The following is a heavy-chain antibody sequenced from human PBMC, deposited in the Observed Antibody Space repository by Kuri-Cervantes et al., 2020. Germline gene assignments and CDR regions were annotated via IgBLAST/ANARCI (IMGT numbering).Heavy chain of an antibody. J-gene: IGHJ4*02. CDR3: ARDLDWAFDY. CDR1: GFTFSDRW. Sequence: GESLKISCAASGFTFSDRWMNWVRQVPGKGLEWVAIIKKDGSETYYVDSAKGRFTISRDNARNSLFLQMSSLRDEDTAVYYCARDLDWAFDYWGQGSLVTVSS. CDR2: IKKDGSET. D-gene: IGHD3/OR15-3a*01. V-gene: IGHV3-7*01.